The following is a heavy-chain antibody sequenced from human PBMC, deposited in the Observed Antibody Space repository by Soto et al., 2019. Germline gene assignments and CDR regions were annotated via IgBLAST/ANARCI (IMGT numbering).Heavy chain of an antibody. CDR3: ARDGNFVLRGYSFAFDL. CDR2: MNLDTGGT. D-gene: IGHD5-12*01. V-gene: IGHV1-2*06. J-gene: IGHJ4*02. Sequence: QVQLVQSGAEVKKPGASVRVSCKASGYRFTNYYIHWVRQAPGQGLEWMGRMNLDTGGTTYAQKSQGRVTMTRDTSISTAYMEVTNLKSDDTAIYYCARDGNFVLRGYSFAFDLWGQGTLVTVSS. CDR1: GYRFTNYY.